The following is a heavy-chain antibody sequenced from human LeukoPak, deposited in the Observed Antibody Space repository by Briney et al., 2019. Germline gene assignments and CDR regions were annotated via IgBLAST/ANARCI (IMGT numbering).Heavy chain of an antibody. CDR2: INWNGGST. CDR3: ARVTYGDYTDYYFDY. Sequence: GGSLRLSCAASAFTFSSYAMNWVRQAPGKGLEWVSGINWNGGSTGYADSVKGRFTISRDNAKNSLYLQMNSLRAEDTALYYCARVTYGDYTDYYFDYWGQGTLVTVSS. D-gene: IGHD4-17*01. V-gene: IGHV3-20*04. J-gene: IGHJ4*02. CDR1: AFTFSSYA.